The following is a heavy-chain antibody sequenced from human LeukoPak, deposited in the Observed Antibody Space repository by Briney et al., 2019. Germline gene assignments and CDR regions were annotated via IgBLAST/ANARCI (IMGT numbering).Heavy chain of an antibody. J-gene: IGHJ4*02. V-gene: IGHV4-34*01. Sequence: PETLSLTCAVYGGSFSGYYWSWIRQPPGKGLEWIGEINHSGSTNYNPSLKSRVTISVDTSKNQFSLKLSSVTAADTAVYYCAGAAAFDYWGQGTLVTVSS. CDR2: INHSGST. CDR3: AGAAAFDY. D-gene: IGHD6-13*01. CDR1: GGSFSGYY.